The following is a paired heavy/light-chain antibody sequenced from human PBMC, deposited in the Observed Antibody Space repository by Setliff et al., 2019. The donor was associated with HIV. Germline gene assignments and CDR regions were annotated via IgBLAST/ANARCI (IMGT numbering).Heavy chain of an antibody. V-gene: IGHV4-39*01. CDR1: GGSIGSSSYY. D-gene: IGHD1-1*01. Sequence: QLQLQESGPGLVKPSETLSLTCTVSGGSIGSSSYYWGWIRQPPGKGLEWIGSIYYSGSTYYNPSLKSRATISVDTSKNQFSLRLSSVTAADTAVYYCARQGGGRNVARGFDLWGQGTLVTVSS. J-gene: IGHJ5*02. CDR2: IYYSGST. CDR3: ARQGGGRNVARGFDL.
Light chain of an antibody. CDR2: TVS. CDR1: QSLLDSDDGNTY. J-gene: IGKJ2*01. Sequence: DIVMTQTPLSLPVTPGEPASISCRSSQSLLDSDDGNTYLDWYLQKPGQSPQLLIYTVSYRASGVPDRFSGRGSGTDFTLKISRVEAEDVGVYYCMQRIEFPYTFGQGTKLEIK. V-gene: IGKV2-40*01. CDR3: MQRIEFPYT.